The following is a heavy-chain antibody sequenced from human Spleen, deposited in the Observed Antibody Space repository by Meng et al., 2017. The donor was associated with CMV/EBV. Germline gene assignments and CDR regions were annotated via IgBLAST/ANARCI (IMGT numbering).Heavy chain of an antibody. D-gene: IGHD2-2*01. CDR3: ARDRGGDIVVAGLDP. CDR2: ISYDGSNK. J-gene: IGHJ5*02. Sequence: SGINFSSYAMDWLRQGAGKGLEWVEVISYDGSNKYYADSVKGRFTISRDNSKNTLYLQMNSLRAEDTAVYYCARDRGGDIVVAGLDPWGQGTLVTVSS. CDR1: GINFSSYA. V-gene: IGHV3-30*04.